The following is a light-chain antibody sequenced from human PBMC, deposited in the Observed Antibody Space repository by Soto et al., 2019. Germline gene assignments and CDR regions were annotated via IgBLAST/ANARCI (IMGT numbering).Light chain of an antibody. Sequence: EIVLTQSPGTLSLSPGERATLSCRASQPVSSTYLAWYQQKPVQAPRLLIFGASSRATGIRERFSGSGSETDFTLTISRLEPEDFAVYYCQQFNGSPRTFGQGTKVEI. CDR2: GAS. CDR3: QQFNGSPRT. CDR1: QPVSSTY. V-gene: IGKV3-20*01. J-gene: IGKJ1*01.